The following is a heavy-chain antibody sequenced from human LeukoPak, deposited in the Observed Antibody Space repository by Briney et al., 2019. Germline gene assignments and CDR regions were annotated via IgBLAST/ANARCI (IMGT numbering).Heavy chain of an antibody. CDR2: VHYSGTT. V-gene: IGHV4-59*01. D-gene: IGHD1-26*01. CDR3: ARGGRSGSYTYYFDY. J-gene: IGHJ4*02. CDR1: GGTISVYY. Sequence: ASETLSLTCTVSGGTISVYYWSWIRQPPGQGLEWIGNVHYSGTTNYSPSLKSRVTISVDSSKKQFSLKLTSVTAADTAVYYCARGGRSGSYTYYFDYWGLGSLVTVSS.